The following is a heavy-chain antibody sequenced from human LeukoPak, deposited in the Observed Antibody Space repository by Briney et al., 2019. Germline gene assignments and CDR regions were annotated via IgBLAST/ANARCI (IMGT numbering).Heavy chain of an antibody. CDR3: TAAPNTTPGSLGH. CDR1: GFSFSDYY. V-gene: IGHV3-11*01. CDR2: SSSSGSRT. Sequence: GGSLRLACAASGFSFSDYYMNWIRQAPGKGLEWVSYSSSSGSRTYYADSVKGRFTISRDYAKNALFLQMNSLRAEDTAVYYCTAAPNTTPGSLGHWGQGTLVTVSS. J-gene: IGHJ4*02. D-gene: IGHD6-25*01.